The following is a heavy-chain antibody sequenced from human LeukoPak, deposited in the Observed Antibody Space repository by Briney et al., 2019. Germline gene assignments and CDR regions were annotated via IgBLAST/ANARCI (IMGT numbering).Heavy chain of an antibody. CDR1: GYTFTGYY. CDR3: ARDEDMITVAIGGFDI. CDR2: INPNSGGT. J-gene: IGHJ3*02. V-gene: IGHV1-2*02. D-gene: IGHD3-16*01. Sequence: ASVKVSCKASGYTFTGYYIRWVRQAPGQGLEWMGWINPNSGGTNYAQKFQGRVTMTRDTSISTAYMELSRLRSDDTAVYYCARDEDMITVAIGGFDIWGQGTMVTVSS.